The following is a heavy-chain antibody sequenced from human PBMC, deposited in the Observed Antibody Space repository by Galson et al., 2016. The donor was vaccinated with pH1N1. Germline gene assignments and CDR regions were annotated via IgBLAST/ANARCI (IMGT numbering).Heavy chain of an antibody. CDR1: GFNFDTFA. CDR3: AREDWSYGDTYYSGMDV. CDR2: ISYNGHDE. J-gene: IGHJ6*02. D-gene: IGHD1-26*01. V-gene: IGHV3-30*03. Sequence: SLRLSCAASGFNFDTFAMHWVRRTPGKGLEWVAFISYNGHDESYADSLKGRFTVSRDNSKNRLYLHMNSLRPDDTGLYYCAREDWSYGDTYYSGMDVWGQGTTVTVSS.